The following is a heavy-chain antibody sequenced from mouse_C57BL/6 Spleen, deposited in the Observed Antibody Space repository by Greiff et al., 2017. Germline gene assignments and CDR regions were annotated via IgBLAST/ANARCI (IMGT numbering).Heavy chain of an antibody. J-gene: IGHJ2*01. Sequence: VQLQQSGADLARPGASVKMSCKASGYTFTSYTMYWVQQRPGQGLEWIVYINPSSGYTQYNQKFKDKATLTADKSSSTAYMQMSSLTSEDSAVYYCARGGNYSFDDWGQGTTLTVSS. V-gene: IGHV1-4*01. CDR3: ARGGNYSFDD. CDR1: GYTFTSYT. CDR2: INPSSGYT.